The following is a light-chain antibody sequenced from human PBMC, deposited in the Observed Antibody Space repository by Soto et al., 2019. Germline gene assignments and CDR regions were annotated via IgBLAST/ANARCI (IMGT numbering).Light chain of an antibody. Sequence: IPLTQSPSSLSASVGDRVTITCRASQGINTYLAWFQQKPGKVPQLLVYPASTLQDGVPSRFSGRGSGTEFTLTINNLQPEDFATYYCQHLRAYPFSFGQGTKLDVK. V-gene: IGKV1-9*01. J-gene: IGKJ2*03. CDR1: QGINTY. CDR2: PAS. CDR3: QHLRAYPFS.